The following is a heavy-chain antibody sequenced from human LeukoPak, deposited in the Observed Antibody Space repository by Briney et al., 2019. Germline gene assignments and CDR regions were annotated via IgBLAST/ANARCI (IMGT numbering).Heavy chain of an antibody. V-gene: IGHV1-24*01. D-gene: IGHD3-10*01. Sequence: ASVKVSCKVSGYTLTELSMHWVRQAPGKGLEWMGGFDPEDGETIYAQKFQGRVTMTEDTSTDTAYMELSSLRSEDTAVYYCATDAYYYGSGSYRKLDYWGQGTLVTVSS. J-gene: IGHJ4*02. CDR1: GYTLTELS. CDR2: FDPEDGET. CDR3: ATDAYYYGSGSYRKLDY.